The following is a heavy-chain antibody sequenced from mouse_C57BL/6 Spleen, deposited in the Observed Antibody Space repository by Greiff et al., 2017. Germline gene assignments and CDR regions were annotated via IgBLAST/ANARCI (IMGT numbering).Heavy chain of an antibody. Sequence: EVKLVESGGGLVQPGGSMKLSCVASGFTFSNYWMNWVRQSPEKGLEWVAQIRLKSDNYATHYAESVKGRFTISRDDSKSSVYLQMNNLRAEDTGIYYCTGDLTGAFDYWGQGTTLTVSS. CDR3: TGDLTGAFDY. V-gene: IGHV6-3*01. CDR2: IRLKSDNYAT. D-gene: IGHD4-1*01. J-gene: IGHJ2*01. CDR1: GFTFSNYW.